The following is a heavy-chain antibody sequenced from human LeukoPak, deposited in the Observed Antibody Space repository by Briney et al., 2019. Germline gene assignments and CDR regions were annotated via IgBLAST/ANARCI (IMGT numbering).Heavy chain of an antibody. J-gene: IGHJ4*02. CDR2: ISGSGGNA. CDR1: GFIFDNCA. Sequence: GGSLRLSCAASGFIFDNCAMTWVRQAPGKGLEWVSIISGSGGNAYYAGSVKGRFTISRDNFKNTVYLQMNSLRADDTAIYYCAKARSSTWDYYFDSWGQGTLVTASS. V-gene: IGHV3-23*01. D-gene: IGHD6-13*01. CDR3: AKARSSTWDYYFDS.